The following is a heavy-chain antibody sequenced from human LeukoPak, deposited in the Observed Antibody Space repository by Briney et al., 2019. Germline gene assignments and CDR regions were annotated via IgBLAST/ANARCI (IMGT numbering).Heavy chain of an antibody. CDR2: MNPNSGNT. CDR3: ARGERGIRLYYMDV. V-gene: IGHV1-8*01. CDR1: GYTFTSYD. Sequence: GASVKVPCKASGYTFTSYDINWVRQATGQGLEWMGWMNPNSGNTGYAQKFQGRVTMTRNTSISTAYMELSSLRSEDTAVYYCARGERGIRLYYMDVWGKGTTVTISS. J-gene: IGHJ6*03. D-gene: IGHD3-10*01.